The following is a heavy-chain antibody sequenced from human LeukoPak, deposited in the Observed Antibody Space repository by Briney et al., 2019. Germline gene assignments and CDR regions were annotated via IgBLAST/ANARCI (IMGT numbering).Heavy chain of an antibody. V-gene: IGHV3-7*01. CDR2: IKQDGSET. Sequence: GGSLRLPCTASGFTFTTYSMTWVRQAPGKGLDWVGNIKQDGSETYYADSLKGRFTISRDNAKSALYLQMNSLRAEDTAVYYCARDAAYDFRNPYRYFQHWGQGTLVTVSS. CDR1: GFTFTTYS. CDR3: ARDAAYDFRNPYRYFQH. D-gene: IGHD3-3*01. J-gene: IGHJ1*01.